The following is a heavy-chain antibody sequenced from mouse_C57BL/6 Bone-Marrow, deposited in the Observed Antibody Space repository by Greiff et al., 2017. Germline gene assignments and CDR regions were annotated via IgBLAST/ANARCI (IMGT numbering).Heavy chain of an antibody. Sequence: QVQLQQPGAELVKPGASVKMSCKASGYTFTSYWITWVKQRPGQGLEWIGDIYPGSGSTNYNEKFKSKATLTVDTSSSTAYMQLSSLTSEDSAVYYCARIYYYGSSYVYAMDYWGQGTSVTVSS. J-gene: IGHJ4*01. CDR2: IYPGSGST. CDR1: GYTFTSYW. CDR3: ARIYYYGSSYVYAMDY. V-gene: IGHV1-55*01. D-gene: IGHD1-1*01.